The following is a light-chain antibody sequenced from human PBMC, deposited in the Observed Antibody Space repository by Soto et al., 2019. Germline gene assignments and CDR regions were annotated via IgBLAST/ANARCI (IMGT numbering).Light chain of an antibody. V-gene: IGKV3-11*02. CDR2: EAS. J-gene: IGKJ4*01. CDR1: QSVGSY. Sequence: EIVVPQSPATLSLSPGERTTLHCRTSQSVGSYFAWYQKKPGKAPRLLIYEASNRATGIPARFSGSGSVRDFTLIISSLEPEDFAVYDCLQRSNWPPLSVGGGPQVEIK. CDR3: LQRSNWPPLS.